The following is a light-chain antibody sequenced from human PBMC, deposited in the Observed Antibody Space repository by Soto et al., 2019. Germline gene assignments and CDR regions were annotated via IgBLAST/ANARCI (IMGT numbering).Light chain of an antibody. CDR3: SSFTSINTWV. J-gene: IGLJ3*02. CDR1: SSDVGGYNY. V-gene: IGLV2-14*01. Sequence: SALTQPASVSGSPGQSITISCTRTSSDVGGYNYVSWYQQHPGKAPKLMIYEVSNRPSGVSNRFSGSKSGNTASLTISGLQTEDEADYYCSSFTSINTWVFGGGTKLTVL. CDR2: EVS.